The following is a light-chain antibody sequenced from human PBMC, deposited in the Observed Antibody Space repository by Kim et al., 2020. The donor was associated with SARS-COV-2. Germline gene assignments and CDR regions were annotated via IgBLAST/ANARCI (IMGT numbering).Light chain of an antibody. Sequence: DIQMTQSPSSLSASVGDRVTITCRASQGISNYLAWYQQKPGKVPKLLIYATFALQSGVPSRFSGSGSGTDFTLTISSLQPEDVATYFCHNYNSAPMSFGQGTKLEIK. V-gene: IGKV1-27*01. CDR3: HNYNSAPMS. CDR1: QGISNY. J-gene: IGKJ2*03. CDR2: ATF.